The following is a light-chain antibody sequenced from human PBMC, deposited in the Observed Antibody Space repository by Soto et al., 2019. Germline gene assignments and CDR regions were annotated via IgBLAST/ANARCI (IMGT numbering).Light chain of an antibody. CDR2: WAS. CDR3: QQYYSTPFT. V-gene: IGKV4-1*01. Sequence: DIVMTQSPDSLAVSLGERATINCKSSQSVLYSSNNKNYLAWYQQKPGQPPKLLIYWASTRESGVPDRFSGSGSVTDFTLPISGLQAEDVAVYYCQQYYSTPFTFGGGTKVEIK. J-gene: IGKJ4*01. CDR1: QSVLYSSNNKNY.